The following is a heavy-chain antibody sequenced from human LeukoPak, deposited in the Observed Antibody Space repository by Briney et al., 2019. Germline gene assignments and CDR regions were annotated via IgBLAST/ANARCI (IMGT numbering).Heavy chain of an antibody. V-gene: IGHV1-2*02. D-gene: IGHD1-7*01. CDR1: GYTFSGYY. CDR2: INAKSGGT. CDR3: AREELLAFDY. Sequence: ASVKVSCMASGYTFSGYYMHWVRQAPGQGLEWVGWINAKSGGTNYAQKFQGRVTMTTDTSISTDYMELSRLRADDTAVYYCAREELLAFDYWGQGSLVTVSS. J-gene: IGHJ4*02.